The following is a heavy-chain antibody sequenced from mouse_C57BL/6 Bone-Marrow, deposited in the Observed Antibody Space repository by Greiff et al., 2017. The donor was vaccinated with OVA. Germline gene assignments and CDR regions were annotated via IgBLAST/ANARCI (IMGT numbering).Heavy chain of an antibody. CDR1: GFTFSDYG. J-gene: IGHJ3*01. D-gene: IGHD2-3*01. CDR3: ARRYRGYLGAY. V-gene: IGHV5-17*01. Sequence: EVKLVESGGGLVKPGGSLKLSCAASGFTFSDYGMHWVRQAPEKGLEWVAYISSGSSTIYYADTVKGRFTISRDNAKTTLFLQMTSLRSEDTAMYYFARRYRGYLGAYWGQGTLVTVSA. CDR2: ISSGSSTI.